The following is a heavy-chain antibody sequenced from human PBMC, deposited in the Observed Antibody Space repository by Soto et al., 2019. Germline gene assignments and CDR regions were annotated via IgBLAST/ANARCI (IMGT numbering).Heavy chain of an antibody. CDR3: ARDLSLLGFGYSSSSLDY. CDR2: ISSSSSYI. Sequence: EVQLVESGGGLVKPGGSLRLSCAASGFTFSSYSMNWVRQAPGKGLEWVSSISSSSSYIYYADSVKGRFTISRDNAKNSLYLQMNSLRAEDTAVYYCARDLSLLGFGYSSSSLDYWGQGTLVTVSS. CDR1: GFTFSSYS. J-gene: IGHJ4*02. D-gene: IGHD6-19*01. V-gene: IGHV3-21*01.